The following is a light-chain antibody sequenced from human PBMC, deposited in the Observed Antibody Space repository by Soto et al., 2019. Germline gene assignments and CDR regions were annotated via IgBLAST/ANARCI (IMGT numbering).Light chain of an antibody. Sequence: EIVLTQSPATLSLSPGERATLSCRASQSIARYLAWYQQKPGQAPRLLFYGASTRATGFPARFSGSGSGTEFTLTISSLQSEDFAVYYCQQYKNWPLTFGGGTRVEIK. J-gene: IGKJ4*01. CDR1: QSIARY. V-gene: IGKV3-15*01. CDR3: QQYKNWPLT. CDR2: GAS.